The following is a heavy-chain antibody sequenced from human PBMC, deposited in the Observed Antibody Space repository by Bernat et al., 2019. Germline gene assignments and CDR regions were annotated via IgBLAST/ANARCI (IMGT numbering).Heavy chain of an antibody. CDR2: ISSNGGST. D-gene: IGHD6-19*01. Sequence: EVQLVESGGGLVQPGGSLRLSCSASGFTFSSYAMHWVRQAPGKGLEYVSAISSNGGSTYSADSVKGRFTISRDNSKNTLYLQMSSLRAEDTAVYYCVKGIAVAGTSNDYWGQGTLVTVSS. V-gene: IGHV3-64D*06. J-gene: IGHJ4*02. CDR3: VKGIAVAGTSNDY. CDR1: GFTFSSYA.